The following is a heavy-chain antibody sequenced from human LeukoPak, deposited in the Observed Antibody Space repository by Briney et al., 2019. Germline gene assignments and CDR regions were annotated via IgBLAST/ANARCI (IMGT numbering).Heavy chain of an antibody. CDR1: GFTFSSYA. V-gene: IGHV3-30-3*01. J-gene: IGHJ5*02. D-gene: IGHD1-26*01. CDR3: ARGLVGATNWFDP. Sequence: PGGSLRLSCAASGFTFSSYAMHWVRQAPGKGLEWVAVISYDGSNKYYADSVKGRFTISRDNSKNTLYLQMNSLRAEDTAVYYCARGLVGATNWFDPWGQGTLVTVSS. CDR2: ISYDGSNK.